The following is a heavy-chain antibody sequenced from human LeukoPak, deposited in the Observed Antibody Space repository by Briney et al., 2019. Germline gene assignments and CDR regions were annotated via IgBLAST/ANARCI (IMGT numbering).Heavy chain of an antibody. CDR3: ARGRYYDSSGCDTCPSDY. Sequence: GGSLRLSCAASGFTVSSNYMSWVRQAPGKGLEWVSVIYSGGSTYYADSVKGRFTISRDNSKNTLYLQMNSLRAEDTAVYYCARGRYYDSSGCDTCPSDYWGQGTLVTVSS. CDR1: GFTVSSNY. J-gene: IGHJ4*02. V-gene: IGHV3-66*01. CDR2: IYSGGST. D-gene: IGHD3-22*01.